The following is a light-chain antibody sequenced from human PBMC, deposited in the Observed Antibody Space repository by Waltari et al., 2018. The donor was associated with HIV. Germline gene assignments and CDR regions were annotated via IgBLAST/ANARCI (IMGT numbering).Light chain of an antibody. CDR2: VNN. CDR3: AAWDDSLDGPV. J-gene: IGLJ2*01. Sequence: QPVLTQPPSASGTPGQRVIISCSGSSSNIGRHAVSWYQHLPGATPTLLIFVNNPRSSGVPDRFAGSKSATSASLAISGLRSVDEADYSCAAWDDSLDGPVFGGGTKLTVL. CDR1: SSNIGRHA. V-gene: IGLV1-44*01.